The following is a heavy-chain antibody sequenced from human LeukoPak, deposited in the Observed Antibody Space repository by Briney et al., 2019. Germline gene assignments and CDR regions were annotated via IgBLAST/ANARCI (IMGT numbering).Heavy chain of an antibody. D-gene: IGHD1-26*01. CDR1: GFTFADYA. V-gene: IGHV3-49*03. CDR3: TRDAGAIEVNFDY. J-gene: IGHJ4*02. Sequence: GGSLRLSCTTSGFTFADYAMIWFRQAPGKGLEWVGFITSKAYGGTTEYAASVEGRLTISRDDSKNIAYLQMNSLKTEDTAVYYCTRDAGAIEVNFDYWGQGTLVTVSS. CDR2: ITSKAYGGTT.